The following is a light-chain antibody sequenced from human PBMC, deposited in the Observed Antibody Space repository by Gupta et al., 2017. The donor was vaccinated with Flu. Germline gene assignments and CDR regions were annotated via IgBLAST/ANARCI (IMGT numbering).Light chain of an antibody. V-gene: IGLV2-8*01. CDR1: SEGVGGYNF. CDR3: SANAGSNTYV. Sequence: SGISSCTGTSEGVGGYNFVSWNQQHPGKSPKFLIYEVSKPPSGVPFRFSGSKSGNTASLTVSRPQAEDAADYYCSANAGSNTYVFGSGTKFTVL. CDR2: EVS. J-gene: IGLJ1*01.